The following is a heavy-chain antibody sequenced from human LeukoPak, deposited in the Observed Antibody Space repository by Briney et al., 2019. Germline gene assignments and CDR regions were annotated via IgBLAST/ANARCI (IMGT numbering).Heavy chain of an antibody. J-gene: IGHJ5*02. D-gene: IGHD1-26*01. V-gene: IGHV3-30*18. Sequence: GGSLRLSCAASGFTFSNYGMHWVRQAPGKGLEWAAVISPDGTDTYYSDPVKGRFTISRDNSKNTLYLQMNSLRAEDTAVYYCAKPGGGTYFTHNCFHPWGQGTLVTVSS. CDR2: ISPDGTDT. CDR1: GFTFSNYG. CDR3: AKPGGGTYFTHNCFHP.